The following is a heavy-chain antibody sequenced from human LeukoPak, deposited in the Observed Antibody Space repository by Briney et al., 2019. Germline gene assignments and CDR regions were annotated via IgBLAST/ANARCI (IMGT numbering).Heavy chain of an antibody. CDR1: GFTFSSYA. V-gene: IGHV3-66*02. D-gene: IGHD5-12*01. J-gene: IGHJ4*02. CDR2: IYSGGGT. CDR3: ARAGYEDLDY. Sequence: GGSLRLSCAASGFTFSSYAMSWVRQAPGKGLEWVSVIYSGGGTYYADSVKGRFTISRDNSKNTLYLQMNSLRAEDTAVYYCARAGYEDLDYWGQGTLVTVSS.